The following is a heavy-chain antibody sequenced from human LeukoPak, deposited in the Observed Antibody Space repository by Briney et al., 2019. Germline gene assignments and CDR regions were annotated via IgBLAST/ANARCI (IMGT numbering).Heavy chain of an antibody. J-gene: IGHJ4*02. Sequence: GESLKISCKHSEYSFPNYCIGWVRQMPGKGLEWMGIIYPDDSDTRYSPSFQGQVTISADRSISTAYLQWSSLRASDTAMYYCARPGGSGWFFDYWGQGTLVTVSS. D-gene: IGHD6-19*01. CDR1: EYSFPNYC. V-gene: IGHV5-51*01. CDR2: IYPDDSDT. CDR3: ARPGGSGWFFDY.